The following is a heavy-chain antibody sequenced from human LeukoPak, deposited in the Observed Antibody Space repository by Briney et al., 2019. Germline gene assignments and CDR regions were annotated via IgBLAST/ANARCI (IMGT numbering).Heavy chain of an antibody. Sequence: PSETLSLTCTVSGGSISSYYWSWIRQPPGKGLEWIGYIYYSGSTNYNPSLKSRVTISVDTSKNQFSLKLSSVTAADTAVYYCARVCREYYFDYWGQRTLVTVSS. CDR3: ARVCREYYFDY. CDR2: IYYSGST. CDR1: GGSISSYY. J-gene: IGHJ4*02. D-gene: IGHD3-10*01. V-gene: IGHV4-59*01.